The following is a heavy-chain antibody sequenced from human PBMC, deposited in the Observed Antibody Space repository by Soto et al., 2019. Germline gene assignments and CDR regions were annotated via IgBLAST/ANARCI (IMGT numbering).Heavy chain of an antibody. V-gene: IGHV4-39*01. CDR3: ARHSLGGVISDFDY. D-gene: IGHD3-16*02. J-gene: IGHJ4*02. CDR1: GGSISSSSYY. CDR2: IYYSGST. Sequence: QLQLQESGPGLVKPSETLSLTCTVSGGSISSSSYYWGWSRQPPGKGLEWIGSIYYSGSTYYNPSVKNRVTISVDTSQNQFSLKLSSVTAADTAVYYCARHSLGGVISDFDYWGPGTLVTGSS.